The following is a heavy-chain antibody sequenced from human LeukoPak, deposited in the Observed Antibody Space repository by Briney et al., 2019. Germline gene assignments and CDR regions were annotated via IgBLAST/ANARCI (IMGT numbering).Heavy chain of an antibody. CDR2: INHSGST. CDR1: GGSFSGYY. D-gene: IGHD4-11*01. V-gene: IGHV4-34*01. J-gene: IGHJ4*02. Sequence: PSETLSLTCAAYGGSFSGYYWSWIRQPPGKGLEWIGEINHSGSTNYNPSLKSRVTISVDTSKNQFSLKLSSVTAADTAVYYCARDFLLQSEGLFDYWGQGTLVTVSS. CDR3: ARDFLLQSEGLFDY.